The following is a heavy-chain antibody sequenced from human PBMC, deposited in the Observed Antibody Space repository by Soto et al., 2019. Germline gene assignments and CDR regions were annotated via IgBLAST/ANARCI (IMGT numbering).Heavy chain of an antibody. CDR3: AREGVRDWNYDYYYGMDV. D-gene: IGHD1-1*01. CDR2: IYYSGST. V-gene: IGHV4-59*01. CDR1: GGSISSYY. Sequence: PSETLSLTCTVSGGSISSYYWSWIRQPPGKGLEWIGYIYYSGSTNYNPSLKSRVTISVDTSKNQFSLKLSSVTAADTAVYYCAREGVRDWNYDYYYGMDVWGQGTTVTVSS. J-gene: IGHJ6*02.